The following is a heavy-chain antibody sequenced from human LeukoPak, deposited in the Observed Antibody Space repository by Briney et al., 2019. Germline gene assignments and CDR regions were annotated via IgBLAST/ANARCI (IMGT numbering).Heavy chain of an antibody. Sequence: GGSLRLSCKASGFTFNNYALNWVRQAPGKGLEWVSSISSSSSYIYYADSVKGRFTISRDNAKNSLYLQMNSLRAEDTAVYYCARLPPTDGYYGSGSYYRDYWGQGTLVTVSS. CDR2: ISSSSSYI. CDR1: GFTFNNYA. J-gene: IGHJ4*02. V-gene: IGHV3-21*01. CDR3: ARLPPTDGYYGSGSYYRDY. D-gene: IGHD3-10*01.